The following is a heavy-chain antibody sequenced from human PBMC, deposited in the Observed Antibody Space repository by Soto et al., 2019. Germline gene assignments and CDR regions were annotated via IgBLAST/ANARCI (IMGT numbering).Heavy chain of an antibody. CDR2: IIPVFGTT. Sequence: QMQVVQSGAELKKPGSSVKVSCKASRGSFSSYGIVWVRQAPGQGLEWMGRIIPVFGTTNYAQRFQGRVTMSVDASKTTAYMELSGLISEHTALYYCATARSRDINIGAFDIWGQGTMVIVAS. CDR3: ATARSRDINIGAFDI. V-gene: IGHV1-69*18. J-gene: IGHJ3*02. D-gene: IGHD1-26*01. CDR1: RGSFSSYG.